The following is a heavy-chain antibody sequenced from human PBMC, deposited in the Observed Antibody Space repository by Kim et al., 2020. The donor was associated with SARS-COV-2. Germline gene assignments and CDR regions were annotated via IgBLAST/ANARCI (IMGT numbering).Heavy chain of an antibody. CDR1: GGSLNSGSYY. V-gene: IGHV4-61*01. CDR3: ARVRLRPRDSFDI. D-gene: IGHD4-17*01. Sequence: SETLSLTCTVSGGSLNSGSYYWSWIRQPPGKGLEWIGHIYFTGSTMYNPSLDSRVTISLDTSKNQFSLKLTSVTAADTAVYFWARVRLRPRDSFDIWGQG. J-gene: IGHJ3*02. CDR2: IYFTGST.